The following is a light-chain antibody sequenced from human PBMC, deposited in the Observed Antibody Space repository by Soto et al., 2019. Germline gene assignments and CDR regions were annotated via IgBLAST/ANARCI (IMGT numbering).Light chain of an antibody. V-gene: IGLV1-51*02. J-gene: IGLJ1*01. CDR1: SSNIGNNY. CDR2: ENN. Sequence: QSVLTQPPSVSAAPGHKVTISCSGSSSNIGNNYVSWYQQLPGTAPKLLIYENNKRPSRIPARFSGSKSGTSAPLGITGLKTGDEADYYCRTWDLSMSAGAVFGTGPTVPVL. CDR3: RTWDLSMSAGAV.